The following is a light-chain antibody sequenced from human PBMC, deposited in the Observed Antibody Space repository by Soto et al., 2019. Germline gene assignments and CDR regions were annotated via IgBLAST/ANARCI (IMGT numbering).Light chain of an antibody. Sequence: EIVMTQSPATLSVSPGERATLSCRASLSVSSNLAWYQQKPGQAPRLLIYGASTRATGIPARFSGSGSGTEFTLAISSLQSEDFAVYYYQHYNNWPRTFGQGTKVEIK. CDR2: GAS. CDR3: QHYNNWPRT. V-gene: IGKV3-15*01. CDR1: LSVSSN. J-gene: IGKJ1*01.